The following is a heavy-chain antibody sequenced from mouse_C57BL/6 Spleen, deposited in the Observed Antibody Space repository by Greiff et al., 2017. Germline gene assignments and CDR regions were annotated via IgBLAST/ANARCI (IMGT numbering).Heavy chain of an antibody. CDR1: GYTFTSYW. CDR3: ARPSLRDYFDY. D-gene: IGHD1-1*01. Sequence: VQLQESGAELAKPGASVKLSCKASGYTFTSYWMHWVKQRPGQGLEWIGYINPSSGYTKYNQKFKDKATLTADKSSSTAYMQLSSLTSEDTAIYYCARPSLRDYFDYWGQGTTLTVSS. J-gene: IGHJ2*01. V-gene: IGHV1-7*01. CDR2: INPSSGYT.